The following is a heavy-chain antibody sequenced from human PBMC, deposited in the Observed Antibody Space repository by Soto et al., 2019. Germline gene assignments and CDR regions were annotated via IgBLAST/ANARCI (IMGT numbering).Heavy chain of an antibody. CDR1: GGYFSGFY. D-gene: IGHD3-22*01. Sequence: TLTPACAVDGGYFSGFYWSRIRQPPGKGMERIGEINHSGSTNSSPSLKSRVTISVDTSKNQFSLKLSSVTAADTAVYYCARVYAYYYDSSGYYSLYNWFDPRGQGPLVTASS. J-gene: IGHJ5*02. CDR2: INHSGST. V-gene: IGHV4-34*01. CDR3: ARVYAYYYDSSGYYSLYNWFDP.